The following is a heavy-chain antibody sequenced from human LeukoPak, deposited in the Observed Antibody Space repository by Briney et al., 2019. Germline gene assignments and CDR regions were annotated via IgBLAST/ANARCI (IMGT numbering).Heavy chain of an antibody. CDR3: ARDFGTSGTRTIVDVGAFDM. CDR2: IWYDGSNK. D-gene: IGHD1-1*01. CDR1: GFTFSRYG. V-gene: IGHV3-33*01. J-gene: IGHJ3*02. Sequence: GGSLRLSCAVSGFTFSRYGMHWVRQAPGKGLEWVAVIWYDGSNKYYGDSVKGRFTISRDNPKNTLYLQMDSLRAEDTAVYYCARDFGTSGTRTIVDVGAFDMWGQGTLVTVSS.